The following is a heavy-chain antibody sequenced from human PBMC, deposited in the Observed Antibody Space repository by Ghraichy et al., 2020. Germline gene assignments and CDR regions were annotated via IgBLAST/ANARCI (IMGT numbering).Heavy chain of an antibody. V-gene: IGHV3-48*03. J-gene: IGHJ3*02. Sequence: LSLTCAASGFTFSTYEMNWVRQAPGKGLEWVSYISCCGGTIDYADSVKGRFTIPRANAKNSLYLQMNSLRADDAAVYYCARDEYCCRTSCRSPDAFDMWGQGTMVTVSS. D-gene: IGHD2-2*01. CDR3: ARDEYCCRTSCRSPDAFDM. CDR2: ISCCGGTI. CDR1: GFTFSTYE.